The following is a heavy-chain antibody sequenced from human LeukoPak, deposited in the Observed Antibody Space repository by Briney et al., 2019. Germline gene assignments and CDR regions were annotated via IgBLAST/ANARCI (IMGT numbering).Heavy chain of an antibody. CDR1: GYTFSNYY. J-gene: IGHJ3*02. Sequence: ASVKVSCKASGYTFSNYYIHWVRQTPGQGLEWMGIISPRDGSTSYVQKFQGRLTMTSDASTSAVYMELSSLRSEDTAVYYCARGSRGYSPLGAFDIWGQGTMVTVSS. CDR2: ISPRDGST. D-gene: IGHD5-18*01. CDR3: ARGSRGYSPLGAFDI. V-gene: IGHV1-46*01.